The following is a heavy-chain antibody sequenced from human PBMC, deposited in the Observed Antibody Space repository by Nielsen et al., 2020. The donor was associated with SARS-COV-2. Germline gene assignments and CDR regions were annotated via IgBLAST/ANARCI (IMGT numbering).Heavy chain of an antibody. CDR2: ISGSSSTI. Sequence: WIRQPPGKGLEWVSYISGSSSTIYYADSVKGRFTISRDNAKNSLYLQMNSLRDEDTAVYYCARERTTVTTRFIFYYYGMDVWGQGTTVTVSS. J-gene: IGHJ6*02. D-gene: IGHD4-17*01. CDR3: ARERTTVTTRFIFYYYGMDV. V-gene: IGHV3-48*02.